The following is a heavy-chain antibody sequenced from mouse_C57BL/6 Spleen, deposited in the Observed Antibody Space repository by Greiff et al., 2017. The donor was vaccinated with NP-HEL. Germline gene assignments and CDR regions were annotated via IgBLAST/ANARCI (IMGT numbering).Heavy chain of an antibody. CDR2: ISNGGGST. Sequence: EVKLVESGGGLVQPGGSLKLSCAASGFTFSDYYMYWVRQTPEKRLEWVAYISNGGGSTYYPDTVKGRFTISSDNAKNTLYLQMSRLKSEDTAMYYCARSITTEYYYAMDYWGQRTSVTVSS. D-gene: IGHD2-4*01. CDR1: GFTFSDYY. CDR3: ARSITTEYYYAMDY. V-gene: IGHV5-12*01. J-gene: IGHJ4*01.